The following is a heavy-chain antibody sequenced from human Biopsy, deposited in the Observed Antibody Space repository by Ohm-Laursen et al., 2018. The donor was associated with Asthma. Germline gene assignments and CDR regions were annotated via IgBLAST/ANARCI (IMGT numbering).Heavy chain of an antibody. V-gene: IGHV3-30*03. CDR1: GFNFRSYG. CDR2: ISYDGTNQ. Sequence: SLRLSCAASGFNFRSYGMHWVRQAPGKELEWVADISYDGTNQYYADSVKGRFTISRDNSKNTLYLQMNSLSAEDTAMYYCARAYSSGWSRGMDVWGQGTTVTVSS. J-gene: IGHJ6*02. D-gene: IGHD6-19*01. CDR3: ARAYSSGWSRGMDV.